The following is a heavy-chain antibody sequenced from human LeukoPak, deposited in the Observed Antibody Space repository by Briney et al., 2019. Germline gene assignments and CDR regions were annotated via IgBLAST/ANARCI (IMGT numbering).Heavy chain of an antibody. CDR2: ISSSSRII. CDR3: ARANYGGNPRYFQH. CDR1: GLTFSSHW. J-gene: IGHJ1*01. Sequence: GGSLRLSCAASGLTFSSHWMHWVRQAPGKGLVWISYISSSSRIIYYADSVKGRFTISRDNAQSSMYLQMNSLRAEDTAVYYCARANYGGNPRYFQHWGQGTLVTVSS. V-gene: IGHV3-48*04. D-gene: IGHD4-23*01.